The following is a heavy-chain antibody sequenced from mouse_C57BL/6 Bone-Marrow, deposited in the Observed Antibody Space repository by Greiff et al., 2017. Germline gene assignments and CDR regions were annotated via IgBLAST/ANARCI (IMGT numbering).Heavy chain of an antibody. Sequence: VQLQQSGAELVRPGTSVKMSCKASGYTFTNYWIGWAKQRPGHGLEWIGDIYPGGGYTNYNEKFKGKATLTADKSSSTAYMQISNLTSEDSAIYYCARSYYAMDYWGQGTSVTVSS. J-gene: IGHJ4*01. CDR1: GYTFTNYW. V-gene: IGHV1-63*01. CDR3: ARSYYAMDY. CDR2: IYPGGGYT.